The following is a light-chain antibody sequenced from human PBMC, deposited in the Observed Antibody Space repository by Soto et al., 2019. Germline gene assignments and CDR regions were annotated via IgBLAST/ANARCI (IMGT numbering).Light chain of an antibody. V-gene: IGKV3-20*01. CDR3: QQYGSSPLT. J-gene: IGKJ4*01. CDR2: GAS. Sequence: EIVLTQSPGTLSLSPGERATLSCRASQSVSSSFLAWYQQKPGQAPRPLIYGASSMATGIPDRFSCSGSGTDFTRTISRLEPEDVAVYYCQQYGSSPLTFGGGTKVEIK. CDR1: QSVSSSF.